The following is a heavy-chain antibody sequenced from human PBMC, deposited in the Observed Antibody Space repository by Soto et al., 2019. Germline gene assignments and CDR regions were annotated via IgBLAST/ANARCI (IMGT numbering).Heavy chain of an antibody. Sequence: QVQLQESGPGLVKPSETLSLTCTVSGGSISTYYWTWIRQPPGKGLECMGYIHYSGSANYKPSLTSRVTIPVDTSKTQFSLKVTSVTAADTAVFYCARGAWGDAGAFDIWGRGTMVTVSS. J-gene: IGHJ3*02. D-gene: IGHD1-26*01. V-gene: IGHV4-59*01. CDR2: IHYSGSA. CDR1: GGSISTYY. CDR3: ARGAWGDAGAFDI.